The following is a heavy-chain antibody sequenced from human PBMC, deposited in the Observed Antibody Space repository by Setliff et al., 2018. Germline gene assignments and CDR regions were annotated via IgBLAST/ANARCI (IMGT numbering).Heavy chain of an antibody. D-gene: IGHD3-3*01. Sequence: GGSLRLSCEVSGCTCDNHAMHWVRQAPGRGLEWVSGINWSGKIIGYADSVKGRFTFSRDNAKNSLFLEMNSLTVDDTALYYCVRDISSASGILDFWGQGTLVTVSS. J-gene: IGHJ4*02. CDR2: INWSGKII. CDR3: VRDISSASGILDF. V-gene: IGHV3-9*01. CDR1: GCTCDNHA.